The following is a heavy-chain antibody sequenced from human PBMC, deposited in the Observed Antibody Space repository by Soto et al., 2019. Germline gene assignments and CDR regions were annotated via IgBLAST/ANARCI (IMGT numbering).Heavy chain of an antibody. Sequence: SETLSLTCTVSGDTSTSYYWGWIRQAPGKGLGWIGHIRNSGTSTHNPSLNGRVTISIDMSKKQFSLKLTSLTSADTAVYYCARDFYDSVGYTWFDSWSQGTLVTVSS. CDR1: GDTSTSYY. CDR2: IRNSGTS. CDR3: ARDFYDSVGYTWFDS. V-gene: IGHV4-59*01. D-gene: IGHD3-22*01. J-gene: IGHJ5*01.